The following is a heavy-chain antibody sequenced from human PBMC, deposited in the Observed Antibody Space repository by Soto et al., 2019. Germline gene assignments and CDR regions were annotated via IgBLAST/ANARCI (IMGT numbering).Heavy chain of an antibody. J-gene: IGHJ4*02. CDR2: ISRSLGYV. D-gene: IGHD4-4*01. CDR3: AREGVHNYNEYNLDN. V-gene: IGHV3-21*01. Sequence: GGSLRLSCAASGFIFSTYSMHWVRQAPGKGLEWVSSISRSLGYVHYADSVKGRFTVSRDNIGTSLYLQMNSLRAEDTAVYYCAREGVHNYNEYNLDNWGLGTLVTVSS. CDR1: GFIFSTYS.